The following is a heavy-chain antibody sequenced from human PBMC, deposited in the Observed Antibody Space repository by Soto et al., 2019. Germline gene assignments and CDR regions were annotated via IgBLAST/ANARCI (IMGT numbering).Heavy chain of an antibody. CDR2: INPSGGST. J-gene: IGHJ5*02. CDR3: VGSSGPSNWFDP. CDR1: GYTFTSYY. V-gene: IGHV1-46*01. Sequence: VASVKVSCKASGYTFTSYYMHWVRQAPGQGLEWMGIINPSGGSTSYAQKFQGRVTMTRDTYTSTVYMELSSLRSEDTAVYYCVGSSGPSNWFDPWGQGTLVTVSA. D-gene: IGHD5-18*01.